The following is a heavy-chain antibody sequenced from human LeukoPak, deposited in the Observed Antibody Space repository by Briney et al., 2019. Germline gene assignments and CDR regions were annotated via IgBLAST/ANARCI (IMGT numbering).Heavy chain of an antibody. V-gene: IGHV4-59*01. CDR3: ARATADYYDSSGQKRYFDY. CDR1: GGSISSYY. D-gene: IGHD3-22*01. Sequence: SETLSLTCTVSGGSISSYYWSWIRQPPGKGLEWIGYIYYSGSTNYNPSLKSRVTISVDTSKNQFSLKLRSVTAADTAVYYCARATADYYDSSGQKRYFDYWGQGTLVTVSS. J-gene: IGHJ4*02. CDR2: IYYSGST.